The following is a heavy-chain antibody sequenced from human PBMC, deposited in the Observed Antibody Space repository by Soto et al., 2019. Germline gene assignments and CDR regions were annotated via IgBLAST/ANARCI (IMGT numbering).Heavy chain of an antibody. J-gene: IGHJ4*02. D-gene: IGHD1-26*01. V-gene: IGHV3-33*01. Sequence: GGSLRLSCAASGFPFSSYGMHWVRQAPGKGLEWVAVIWYDGSNKYYADSVKGRFTISRDNSKNMLYLQMNSLRAEDTAVYYCARSGGCYFDYWGQGTLVTVSS. CDR2: IWYDGSNK. CDR1: GFPFSSYG. CDR3: ARSGGCYFDY.